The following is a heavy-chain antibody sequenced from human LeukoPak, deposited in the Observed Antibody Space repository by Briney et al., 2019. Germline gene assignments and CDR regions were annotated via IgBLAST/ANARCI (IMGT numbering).Heavy chain of an antibody. V-gene: IGHV3-11*01. D-gene: IGHD3-3*01. CDR3: ARDRFWSGYYPDEGDY. J-gene: IGHJ4*02. CDR1: GFTFSDYY. CDR2: ISSSGSTI. Sequence: GGSLRLSCAASGFTFSDYYMSWIRQAPGKGLEWVSYISSSGSTIYYADSVKGRFTISRDNAKNSLYLQMNSLRAEDTAVYYCARDRFWSGYYPDEGDYWGQGTLVTVSS.